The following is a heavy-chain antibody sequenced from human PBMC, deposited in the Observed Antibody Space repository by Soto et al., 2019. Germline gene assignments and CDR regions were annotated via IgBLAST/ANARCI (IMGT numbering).Heavy chain of an antibody. CDR1: GFHFSSYW. CDR2: IKQDGSEK. J-gene: IGHJ1*01. Sequence: EVQLVESGGGLVQTGGSLRRSCAGSGFHFSSYWMSWVRKAPGKGLEWVATIKQDGSEKFYVDSVKGRFTISRDNAKNSVRLQMNSLRAEDTAVYFCARDCTGGDCYSWGVFFQQWGQGTLVTVSS. CDR3: ARDCTGGDCYSWGVFFQQ. V-gene: IGHV3-7*03. D-gene: IGHD2-21*02.